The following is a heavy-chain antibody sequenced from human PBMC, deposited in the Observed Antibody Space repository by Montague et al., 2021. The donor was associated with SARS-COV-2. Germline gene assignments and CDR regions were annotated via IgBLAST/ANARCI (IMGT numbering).Heavy chain of an antibody. D-gene: IGHD5-12*01. CDR2: IYYTGST. CDR1: GGSMINNY. J-gene: IGHJ6*02. Sequence: SETLSLTCSVSGGSMINNYWSWIRQPPGKGLEWMGYIYYTGSTDYNPSLESRATLSIDMSKNEFSLKLTSVTAADTAVYYCARGGGRLQYSYYYGMDVWGQGTTVTVSS. V-gene: IGHV4-59*01. CDR3: ARGGGRLQYSYYYGMDV.